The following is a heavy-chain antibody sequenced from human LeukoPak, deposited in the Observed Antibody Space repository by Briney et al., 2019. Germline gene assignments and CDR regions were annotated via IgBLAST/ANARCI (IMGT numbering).Heavy chain of an antibody. V-gene: IGHV3-23*01. Sequence: PGGSLRLSCAASGFSFSSYAMSWVRQAPGKGLEWVSRISGSGVSTHFPDTVKGRFTISRDNAKNSLYLHINSLRADDTAVYYCARDSGRRTVDYWGQRTLVTVSS. D-gene: IGHD3-10*01. CDR1: GFSFSSYA. CDR3: ARDSGRRTVDY. J-gene: IGHJ4*02. CDR2: ISGSGVST.